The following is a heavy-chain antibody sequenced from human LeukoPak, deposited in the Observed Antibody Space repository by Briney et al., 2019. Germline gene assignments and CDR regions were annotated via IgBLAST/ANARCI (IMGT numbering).Heavy chain of an antibody. CDR2: IKQDGSEK. Sequence: GGSLRLSCAASGFTFSSYWMSWVRQAPGKGLEWVANIKQDGSEKYYVDSVKGRFTISRDNAKNSLYLQMNSLRAEDTAVYYCARGPGYCSSTSCPYFDYWGQGTLVTVSS. D-gene: IGHD2-2*01. V-gene: IGHV3-7*01. J-gene: IGHJ4*02. CDR1: GFTFSSYW. CDR3: ARGPGYCSSTSCPYFDY.